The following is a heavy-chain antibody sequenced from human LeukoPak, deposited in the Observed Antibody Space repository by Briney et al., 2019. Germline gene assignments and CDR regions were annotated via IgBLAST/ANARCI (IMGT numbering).Heavy chain of an antibody. CDR1: GYTFTIYH. CDR2: INPSGDRT. CDR3: ARDSSDWSFDY. J-gene: IGHJ4*02. D-gene: IGHD3-9*01. Sequence: ASVTVSFKASGYTFTIYHMHWVRQAPGQGLEWMGIINPSGDRTTYAQKFQGRVTVTRDTSTSTVYMELSSLRPEDTALYYCARDSSDWSFDYWGQGTLGTVSP. V-gene: IGHV1-46*01.